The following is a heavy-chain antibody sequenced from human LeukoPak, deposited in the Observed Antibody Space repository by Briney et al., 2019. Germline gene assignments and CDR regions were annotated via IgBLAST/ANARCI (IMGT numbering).Heavy chain of an antibody. Sequence: GGSLRLSSAASGFTFSSYSMSWVRQAAGKGRGWDSGISGSGDRTHDADSVKGRFTISRDNSKNTVYLQMNSLRADDTAVYYCAKERSSGWPFDYWGQGTLVTVSS. CDR1: GFTFSSYS. V-gene: IGHV3-23*01. CDR2: ISGSGDRT. J-gene: IGHJ4*02. CDR3: AKERSSGWPFDY. D-gene: IGHD6-19*01.